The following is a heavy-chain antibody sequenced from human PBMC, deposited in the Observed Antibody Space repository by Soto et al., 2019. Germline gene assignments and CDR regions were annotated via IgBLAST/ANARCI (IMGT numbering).Heavy chain of an antibody. Sequence: EVQLEESGGGLVQPGGSLRVSCAASGITFSSYWMTWVRQAPGKGLEWVANIKEDGTEEYYVDSVRGRFTISRDNAKNSLYLQMTSLRVDDTAVYYCARGGRSGSKYQFFDYWGQGTLVTVSP. CDR3: ARGGRSGSKYQFFDY. D-gene: IGHD3-22*01. CDR2: IKEDGTEE. V-gene: IGHV3-7*01. CDR1: GITFSSYW. J-gene: IGHJ4*02.